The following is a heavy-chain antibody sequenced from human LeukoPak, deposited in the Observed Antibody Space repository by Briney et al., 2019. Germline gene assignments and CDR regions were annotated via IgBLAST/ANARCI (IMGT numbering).Heavy chain of an antibody. CDR1: GFTFRSYE. J-gene: IGHJ4*02. D-gene: IGHD5-24*01. CDR2: INSRGSTI. CDR3: VRGDGYMDSSGFDY. Sequence: PGGSLRLSCAASGFTFRSYEMNWVRQAPGKTLEWFSYINSRGSTIYYADSVRGRFTISRDNGKNSLYLQMDSLRADDTAVYYCVRGDGYMDSSGFDYWGQGDLVTVSP. V-gene: IGHV3-48*03.